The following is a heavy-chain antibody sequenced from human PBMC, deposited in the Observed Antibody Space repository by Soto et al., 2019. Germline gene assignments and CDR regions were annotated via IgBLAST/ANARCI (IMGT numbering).Heavy chain of an antibody. CDR2: IWYDGSNK. CDR3: ARDYGSGFDY. Sequence: QVQLVESGGGVVQPGRTLRLSCAASGCTFSTYGMHWVRQAPGKGLEWVAVIWYDGSNKYYVDSVKGRFTISRDNSKNTLYLQMNSLRAEDTAVYYCARDYGSGFDYWGQGTLVTVSS. CDR1: GCTFSTYG. D-gene: IGHD6-19*01. J-gene: IGHJ4*02. V-gene: IGHV3-33*01.